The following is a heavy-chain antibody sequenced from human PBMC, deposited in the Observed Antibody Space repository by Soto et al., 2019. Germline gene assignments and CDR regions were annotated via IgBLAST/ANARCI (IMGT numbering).Heavy chain of an antibody. CDR3: AKAAGSYSSREGSDFDF. CDR1: GYSFTGYH. D-gene: IGHD6-19*01. Sequence: AAVKVSCKASGYSFTGYHMHWVRQAPGQGLEWMGRIDPNTGVTRYKQKFQGRVTVTRDMFASTAYMELSGLRFDDSAVYYCAKAAGSYSSREGSDFDFWGQGTLVTVSS. CDR2: IDPNTGVT. J-gene: IGHJ4*02. V-gene: IGHV1-2*02.